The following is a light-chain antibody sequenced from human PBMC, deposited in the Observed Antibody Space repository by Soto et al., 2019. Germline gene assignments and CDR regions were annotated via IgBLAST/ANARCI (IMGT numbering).Light chain of an antibody. V-gene: IGKV3-11*01. Sequence: EILWTRSPATLSLSPGERATLSCRASQGVSSYLAWYQQKPGQAPRLLIYDASNRATGIPARFSGSGSGTDFTLTISSLEPEDFAVYYCQQRSNWPPGATFGHGTRLEIK. CDR1: QGVSSY. J-gene: IGKJ5*01. CDR2: DAS. CDR3: QQRSNWPPGAT.